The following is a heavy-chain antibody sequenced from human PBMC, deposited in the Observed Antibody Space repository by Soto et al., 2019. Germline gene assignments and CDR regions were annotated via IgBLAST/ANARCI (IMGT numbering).Heavy chain of an antibody. CDR1: GGTFSSYA. J-gene: IGHJ4*02. V-gene: IGHV1-69*13. Sequence: SVKVSCKASGGTFSSYAISWVRQAPGQGLEWMGGIIPIFGTANYAQKFQGRVTITADESTSTAYMELSSLRSEDTAVYYCARMIPYGDYVFGQLDYWGQGTLVTVSS. CDR2: IIPIFGTA. CDR3: ARMIPYGDYVFGQLDY. D-gene: IGHD4-17*01.